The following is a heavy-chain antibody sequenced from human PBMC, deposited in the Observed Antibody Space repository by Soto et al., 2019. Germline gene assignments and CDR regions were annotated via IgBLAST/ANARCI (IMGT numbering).Heavy chain of an antibody. Sequence: KTSETLSLTCTVSGGSISSYYWSWIRQPPGKGLEWIGYIYFTGSTNYNPSLKSRVTISVDTSKNQFSLKVNPVTAADTAVYYCARGSCSSASCYTGDYWGQGTLVTVSS. V-gene: IGHV4-59*01. D-gene: IGHD2-2*01. CDR1: GGSISSYY. CDR2: IYFTGST. J-gene: IGHJ4*02. CDR3: ARGSCSSASCYTGDY.